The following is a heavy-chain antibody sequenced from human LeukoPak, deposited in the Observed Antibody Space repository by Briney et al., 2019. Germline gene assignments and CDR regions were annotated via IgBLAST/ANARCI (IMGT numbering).Heavy chain of an antibody. V-gene: IGHV3-74*01. J-gene: IGHJ4*02. Sequence: GGSLRLSCAASAFTCSSYWMHWVRQAPGKGLVWVSRIDSDGSSTSYADSVKGRFTISRDNAKNTLYLQMNSLRAEDTAVYYCARALPYYDSSGYQDYWGQGTLVTVSS. D-gene: IGHD3-22*01. CDR3: ARALPYYDSSGYQDY. CDR2: IDSDGSST. CDR1: AFTCSSYW.